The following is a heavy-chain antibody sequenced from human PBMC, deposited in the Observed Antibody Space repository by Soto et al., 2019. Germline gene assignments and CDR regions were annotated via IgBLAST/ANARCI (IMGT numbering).Heavy chain of an antibody. Sequence: PGGSLRLSCAASGFTFSSYEMNWVRQAPGKGLEWVSYISSSGSTIYYADSVKGRFTISRDNAKNSLYLQMNSLRAEDTAVYYCARSPLEVEMATIKGAQNDYLGKGTLVTVS. CDR2: ISSSGSTI. CDR1: GFTFSSYE. V-gene: IGHV3-48*03. J-gene: IGHJ4*02. D-gene: IGHD5-12*01. CDR3: ARSPLEVEMATIKGAQNDY.